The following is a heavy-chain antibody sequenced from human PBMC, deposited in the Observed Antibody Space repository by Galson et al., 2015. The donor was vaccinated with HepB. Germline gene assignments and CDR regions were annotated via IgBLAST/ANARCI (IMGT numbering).Heavy chain of an antibody. D-gene: IGHD5-24*01. CDR1: GFTFSSYG. CDR3: ARGGRWLQTYYFDY. Sequence: SLRLSCAASGFTFSSYGMHWVRQAPGKGLEWVAVIWYDGSNKYYADSVKGRFTISRDNSKNTLYLQMNSLRAEDTAVYYCARGGRWLQTYYFDYWGQGTLVTVSS. J-gene: IGHJ4*02. CDR2: IWYDGSNK. V-gene: IGHV3-33*01.